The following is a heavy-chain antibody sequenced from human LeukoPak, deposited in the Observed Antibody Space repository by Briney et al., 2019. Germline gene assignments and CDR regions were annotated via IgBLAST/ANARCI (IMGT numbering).Heavy chain of an antibody. CDR2: IKTDGSEK. Sequence: GGSLRLSCAASRFTFSAYWMTWVRQAPGKGLEWVASIKTDGSEKYYVDSMRGRLTISRDNAENSLILQLNSLRAEDTAVYHSARGHYGMDVWGQGTTVTVSS. CDR3: ARGHYGMDV. CDR1: RFTFSAYW. V-gene: IGHV3-7*01. J-gene: IGHJ6*02.